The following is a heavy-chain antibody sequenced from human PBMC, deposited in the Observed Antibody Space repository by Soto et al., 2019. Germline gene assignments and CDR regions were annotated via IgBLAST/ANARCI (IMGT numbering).Heavy chain of an antibody. CDR2: VVYSGST. J-gene: IGHJ5*01. CDR1: GGSISSDDYY. V-gene: IGHV4-31*01. D-gene: IGHD6-13*01. CDR3: ARCRLPLETAGWFNS. Sequence: QVQLQESGPGLVKPSQTLSLTCTVSGGSISSDDYYWSWIRQHPGKGLEWIGYVVYSGSTYYNPALNSLVTKAVDTSKNHLSLQLSAVTAADTAVYYCARCRLPLETAGWFNSWGQGTLFTVSS.